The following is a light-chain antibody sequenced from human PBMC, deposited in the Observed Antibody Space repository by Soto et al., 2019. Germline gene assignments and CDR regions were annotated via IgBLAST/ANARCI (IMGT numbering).Light chain of an antibody. V-gene: IGKV1-5*03. CDR3: QDYNSWT. Sequence: DIQMTQSPSTLSASVGDTVTVVCRASQSISTWLSWYQQKPGKAPKVLIYKASNLQSGVSSRFSGSGSGTEFTLTISSLQPDDFATYYCQDYNSWTFGQGTKVDIK. CDR2: KAS. J-gene: IGKJ1*01. CDR1: QSISTW.